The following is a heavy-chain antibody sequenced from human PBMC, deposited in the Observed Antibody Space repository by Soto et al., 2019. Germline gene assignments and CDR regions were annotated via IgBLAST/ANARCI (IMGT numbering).Heavy chain of an antibody. Sequence: PVGSLRLSCAASGFTFSSYSMNWVRQAPGKGLEWVSYISSSSSTIYYADSVKGRFTISRDNAKNSLYLQMNSLRDEDTAVYYCGRLCGGDCYRAFDIWGQGTMVTVSS. CDR2: ISSSSSTI. J-gene: IGHJ3*02. CDR1: GFTFSSYS. V-gene: IGHV3-48*02. D-gene: IGHD2-21*02. CDR3: GRLCGGDCYRAFDI.